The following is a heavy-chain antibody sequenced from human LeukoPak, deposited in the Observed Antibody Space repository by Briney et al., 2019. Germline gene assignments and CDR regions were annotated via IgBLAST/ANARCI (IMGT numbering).Heavy chain of an antibody. V-gene: IGHV3-30*04. CDR3: ARDRAWNYFDY. J-gene: IGHJ4*02. CDR1: GFTFSSYA. Sequence: GGSLRLTCAASGFTFSSYAMHWVRQAPGKGLEWVAIISNDGSRKYYAHSVEGRFTISRDNSKNTLYLQMDSLRAEDTAVYYCARDRAWNYFDYWGQGTLVTVSS. CDR2: ISNDGSRK. D-gene: IGHD3-3*01.